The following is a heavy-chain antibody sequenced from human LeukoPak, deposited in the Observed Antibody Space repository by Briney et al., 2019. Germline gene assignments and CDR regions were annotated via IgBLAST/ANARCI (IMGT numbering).Heavy chain of an antibody. CDR2: IYPGDSDT. CDR3: ARVQRAAMASYYGMDV. J-gene: IGHJ6*02. V-gene: IGHV5-51*01. CDR1: GYSFTSYW. D-gene: IGHD5-18*01. Sequence: GESLKISCKGSGYSFTSYWIGWVRQMPGKGLEWMGIIYPGDSDTRYSPSFQGQVTISADKSISTAYLQWSSLKASDTAMYYYARVQRAAMASYYGMDVWGQGTTVTVSS.